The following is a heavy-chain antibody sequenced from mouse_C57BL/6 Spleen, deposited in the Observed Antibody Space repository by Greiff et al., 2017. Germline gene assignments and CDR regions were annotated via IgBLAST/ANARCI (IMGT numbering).Heavy chain of an antibody. CDR2: IDPYSGGT. D-gene: IGHD2-3*01. CDR3: AREANDGYFGFSD. Sequence: VQLQQPGAELVKPGASVKLSCKASGYTFTSYWMHWVKQRPGRGLEWIGRIDPYSGGTKYNEKFKSKATLTVDKPSSTAYMQLSSLTSEDSAVYYCAREANDGYFGFSDWGKGTLVTVSA. V-gene: IGHV1-72*01. CDR1: GYTFTSYW. J-gene: IGHJ3*01.